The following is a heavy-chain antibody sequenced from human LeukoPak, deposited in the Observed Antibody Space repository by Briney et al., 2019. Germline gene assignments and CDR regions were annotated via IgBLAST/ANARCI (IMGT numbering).Heavy chain of an antibody. D-gene: IGHD2-2*02. V-gene: IGHV4-34*01. Sequence: SETLSLTCAVYGGSFSGYYWSWIRQPPGKGLEWIGEINHSGRTSFNPSLKSRVIMSVDTSKNQFSLKMRSVIAADMAVYYCARATHCSSSSCYRPLDSWGQGTLVTVSS. CDR1: GGSFSGYY. J-gene: IGHJ4*02. CDR3: ARATHCSSSSCYRPLDS. CDR2: INHSGRT.